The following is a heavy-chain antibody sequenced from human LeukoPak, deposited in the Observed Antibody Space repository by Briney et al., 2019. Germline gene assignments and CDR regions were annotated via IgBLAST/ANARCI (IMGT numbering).Heavy chain of an antibody. J-gene: IGHJ4*02. CDR3: ARDRGYSYGYGRTFDY. V-gene: IGHV4-39*07. CDR2: IYYSGST. CDR1: GGSISSRSYY. Sequence: SETLSLTCTVSGGSISSRSYYWGWIRQPPGKGLEWIGSIYYSGSTNYNPSLKSRVTISLDTSKNQFSLKLRPVTAADTAVYFCARDRGYSYGYGRTFDYWGQGTLVTVSS. D-gene: IGHD5-18*01.